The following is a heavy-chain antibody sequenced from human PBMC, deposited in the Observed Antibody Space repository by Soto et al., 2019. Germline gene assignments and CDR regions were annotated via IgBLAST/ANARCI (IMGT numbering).Heavy chain of an antibody. V-gene: IGHV1-18*01. D-gene: IGHD3-9*01. Sequence: ASVKVSCKASGYTFTSYGISWVRQAPGQGLEWMGWISAYNGNTNYAQKLQGRVTMTTDTSTSTAYMELRSLRSDDTAVYYCARDDSVLRCFNTLPPNSAYYGIDVWGQGATVTVSS. CDR2: ISAYNGNT. CDR1: GYTFTSYG. J-gene: IGHJ6*02. CDR3: ARDDSVLRCFNTLPPNSAYYGIDV.